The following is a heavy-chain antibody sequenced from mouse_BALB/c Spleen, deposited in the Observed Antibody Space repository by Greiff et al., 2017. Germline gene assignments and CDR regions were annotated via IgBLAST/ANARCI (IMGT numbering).Heavy chain of an antibody. CDR1: GFAFSSYD. CDR2: ISSGGGST. Sequence: EVKVVESGGGLVKPGGSLKLSCAASGFAFSSYDMSWVRQTPEKRLEWVAYISSGGGSTYYPDTVKGRFTISRDNAKNTLYLQMSSLKSEDTAMYYCARLSSPAYWGQGTLVTVSA. J-gene: IGHJ3*01. CDR3: ARLSSPAY. V-gene: IGHV5-12-1*01. D-gene: IGHD1-1*01.